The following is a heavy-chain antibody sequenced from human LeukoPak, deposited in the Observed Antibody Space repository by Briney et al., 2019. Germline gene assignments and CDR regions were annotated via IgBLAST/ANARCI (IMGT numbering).Heavy chain of an antibody. J-gene: IGHJ4*02. V-gene: IGHV3-48*01. Sequence: PGGSLRLSCAASGFTFSRFSMNWVRQAPGKGLEWVSYISSSSSTIYYADSVKGRFTISRDNAKNSLYLQMNSLRAEDTAVYYCAKGSGDSSGWFQLFDYWGQGTLVTVSS. CDR3: AKGSGDSSGWFQLFDY. D-gene: IGHD6-19*01. CDR2: ISSSSSTI. CDR1: GFTFSRFS.